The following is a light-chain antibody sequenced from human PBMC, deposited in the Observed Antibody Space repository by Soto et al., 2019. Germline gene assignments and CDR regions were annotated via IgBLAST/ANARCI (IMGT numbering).Light chain of an antibody. CDR2: DAS. V-gene: IGKV1-5*01. J-gene: IGKJ1*01. Sequence: DIQMTQSPSTLSASVGDRVTVACRASQSISSWLAWYQQKPGKAPKLLIYDASSLESGVTSRFSGSGSGTEFTLNISSLQPDDFATYYCQQYNSYWTFGQGTKVDIK. CDR3: QQYNSYWT. CDR1: QSISSW.